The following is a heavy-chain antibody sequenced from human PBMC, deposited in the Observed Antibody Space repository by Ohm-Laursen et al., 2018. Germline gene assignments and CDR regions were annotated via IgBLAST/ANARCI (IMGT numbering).Heavy chain of an antibody. CDR3: AKENSSTFDY. V-gene: IGHV4-34*01. D-gene: IGHD6-6*01. Sequence: GTLSLTCAVYGGSFSGYYWSWIRQPPGKGLEWIGEINHSGSTNYNPSLKSRVTISVDTSKNQFSLKLSLVTAADTAVYYCAKENSSTFDYWGQGTLVTVSS. CDR2: INHSGST. J-gene: IGHJ4*02. CDR1: GGSFSGYY.